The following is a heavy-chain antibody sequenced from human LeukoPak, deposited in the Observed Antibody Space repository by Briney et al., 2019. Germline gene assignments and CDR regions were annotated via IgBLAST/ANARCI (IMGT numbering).Heavy chain of an antibody. V-gene: IGHV1-69*06. CDR2: IIPIFGTA. D-gene: IGHD2-15*01. Sequence: GASVKVSCKASGGTFSSYAISWVRQAPGQGLEWMGGIIPIFGTANYAQKFQGRVTITADKSTSTAYMELSSLRSEDTAVYYCARRRQNHCSGGSCYSGPYYYYMDVWGKGTTVTVSS. CDR1: GGTFSSYA. CDR3: ARRRQNHCSGGSCYSGPYYYYMDV. J-gene: IGHJ6*03.